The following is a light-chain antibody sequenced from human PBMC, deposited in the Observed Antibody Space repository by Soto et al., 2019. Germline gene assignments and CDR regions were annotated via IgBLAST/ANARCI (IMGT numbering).Light chain of an antibody. CDR1: QNIYSN. J-gene: IGKJ1*01. V-gene: IGKV3-15*01. Sequence: IALTQSPATVSVSPGDRVTLSCWASQNIYSNLGWYQQRPGQAPRLIIYRASARPTGIPARFSGSGSGTEFTLTISSLQSEDFATYYCQQYHNLWSFGRGTKVDNK. CDR2: RAS. CDR3: QQYHNLWS.